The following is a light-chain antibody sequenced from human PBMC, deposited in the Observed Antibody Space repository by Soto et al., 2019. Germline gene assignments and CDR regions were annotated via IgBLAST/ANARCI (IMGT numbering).Light chain of an antibody. Sequence: QSVLTQPPSVSGAPGQRVTISCTGSSSNIGAGYDVHWYQQVTGTAPKLLIYVNNNRPSGVPDRFSGSKSGTSASLVITGLQAEDEADYYCQPYDNSLSASVFGGGTKLTVL. V-gene: IGLV1-40*01. J-gene: IGLJ3*02. CDR3: QPYDNSLSASV. CDR1: SSNIGAGYD. CDR2: VNN.